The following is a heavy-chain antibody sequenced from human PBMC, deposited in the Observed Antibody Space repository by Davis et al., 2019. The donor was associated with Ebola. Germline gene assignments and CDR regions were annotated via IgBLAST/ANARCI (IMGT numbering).Heavy chain of an antibody. CDR3: ARASWFGELMGAFDI. CDR1: GDSISTYY. D-gene: IGHD3-10*01. CDR2: IYHSGST. V-gene: IGHV4-59*12. J-gene: IGHJ3*02. Sequence: SETLSLTCSVSGDSISTYYWNWIRQPPGKGLEWIGYIYHSGSTYYNPSLKSRVTISVDRSKNQFSLKLSSVTAADTAVYYCARASWFGELMGAFDIWGQGTMVTVSS.